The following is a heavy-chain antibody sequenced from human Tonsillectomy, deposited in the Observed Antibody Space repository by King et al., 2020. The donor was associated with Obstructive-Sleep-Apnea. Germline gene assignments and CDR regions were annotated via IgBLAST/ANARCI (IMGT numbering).Heavy chain of an antibody. V-gene: IGHV3-7*03. J-gene: IGHJ4*02. D-gene: IGHD3-10*01. Sequence: VQLVESGGGLVQPGGSLRLSCAASGFTFSNFWMTWVRQAPGKGPEWVSNIKQDGSETYYVSSVRGRFTISRDNAKNSLYLQMNNLRAEDTAVYYCASRPPAETYFGVFDFWGQGALVTVSS. CDR3: ASRPPAETYFGVFDF. CDR2: IKQDGSET. CDR1: GFTFSNFW.